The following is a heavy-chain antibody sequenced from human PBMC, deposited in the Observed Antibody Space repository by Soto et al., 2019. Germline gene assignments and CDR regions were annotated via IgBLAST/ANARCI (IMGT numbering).Heavy chain of an antibody. V-gene: IGHV4-34*01. D-gene: IGHD6-6*01. J-gene: IGHJ6*03. CDR1: GGSFSGYY. Sequence: PSETLSLTCAVYGGSFSGYYWSWIRQPPGKGLEWIGEINHSGSTNYNPSLKSRVTISVDTPKNQFSLKLSSVTAADTAVYYCAREDSAARRPLKYYYYMDVWGKGTTVTVSS. CDR2: INHSGST. CDR3: AREDSAARRPLKYYYYMDV.